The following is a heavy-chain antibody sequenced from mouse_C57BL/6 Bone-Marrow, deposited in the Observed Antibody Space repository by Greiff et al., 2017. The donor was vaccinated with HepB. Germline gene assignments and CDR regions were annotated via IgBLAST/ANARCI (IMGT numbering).Heavy chain of an antibody. V-gene: IGHV14-3*01. D-gene: IGHD2-2*01. CDR2: IDPANGNT. Sequence: VHVKQSVAELVRPGASVKLSCTASGFNIKNTYMHWVKQRPEQGLEWIGRIDPANGNTKYAPKFQGKATITADTSSNTAYLQLSSLTSEDTAIYYCARERGLLWLRQGSWFAYWGQGTLVTVSA. CDR1: GFNIKNTY. J-gene: IGHJ3*01. CDR3: ARERGLLWLRQGSWFAY.